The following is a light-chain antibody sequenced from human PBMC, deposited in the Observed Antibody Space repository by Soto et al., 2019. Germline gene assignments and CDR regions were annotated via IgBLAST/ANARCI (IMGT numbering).Light chain of an antibody. Sequence: QSALTQPASVSGSPGQSIAISCTGTSSDVWSYNLVSWYQQHPGKAPKLMIYEVNERPSGVSSRFSGSKSGNTAYLTISGLQAEDEADYHCCSYAGSTCVFGSGTKVTVL. CDR2: EVN. CDR3: CSYAGSTCV. CDR1: SSDVWSYNL. J-gene: IGLJ1*01. V-gene: IGLV2-23*02.